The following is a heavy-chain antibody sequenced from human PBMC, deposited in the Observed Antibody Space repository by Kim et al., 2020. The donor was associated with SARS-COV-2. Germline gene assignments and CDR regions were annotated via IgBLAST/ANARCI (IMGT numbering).Heavy chain of an antibody. CDR3: APTPSMTTVFYFDS. V-gene: IGHV3-21*01. D-gene: IGHD4-4*01. CDR1: GFSFSSYT. CDR2: ISSSSSYI. Sequence: GGSLRLSCAASGFSFSSYTMHWVRQAPGKGLEWVSSISSSSSYIYYADSVKGRFTISRDNAKNSLFLQMNSLRAEDTAVYYCAPTPSMTTVFYFDSWGQG. J-gene: IGHJ4*01.